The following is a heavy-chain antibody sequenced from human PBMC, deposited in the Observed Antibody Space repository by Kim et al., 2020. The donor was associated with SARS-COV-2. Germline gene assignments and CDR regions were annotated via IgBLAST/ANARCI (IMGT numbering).Heavy chain of an antibody. V-gene: IGHV1-69*13. J-gene: IGHJ4*02. CDR1: GGTFSSYA. D-gene: IGHD5-12*01. Sequence: SVKVSCKASGGTFSSYAISWVRQAPGQGLEWMGGIIPIFGTANYAKKFQGRVTITADESTSTAYMELSSLRSEDTAVYYSARGHGSRDGYNLVYWGQGTLVTVSS. CDR3: ARGHGSRDGYNLVY. CDR2: IIPIFGTA.